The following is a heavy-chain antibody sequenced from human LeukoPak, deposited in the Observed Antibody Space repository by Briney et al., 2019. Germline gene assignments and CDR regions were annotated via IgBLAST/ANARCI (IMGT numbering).Heavy chain of an antibody. Sequence: KPSETLSLTCTVSGGSVRSGSYYCDWIRQPPGKGLEWIGYIYYSGTTNYNPSLKSRVTISVDTSKNQFSLKLSSVTAADTAVYYCVRESYSRYFDYWGQGSLVTVSS. CDR3: VRESYSRYFDY. J-gene: IGHJ4*02. V-gene: IGHV4-61*01. CDR1: GGSVRSGSYY. D-gene: IGHD4-11*01. CDR2: IYYSGTT.